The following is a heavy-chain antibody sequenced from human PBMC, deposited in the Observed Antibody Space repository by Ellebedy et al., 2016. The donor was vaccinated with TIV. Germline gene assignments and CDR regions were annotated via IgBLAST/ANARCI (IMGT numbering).Heavy chain of an antibody. J-gene: IGHJ5*02. D-gene: IGHD2-2*01. V-gene: IGHV3-23*01. CDR3: AKHAYFRYNWFDP. Sequence: GGSLRLSCAASGLTVSTNYMNWVRQAPGKGLEWVSAISGTSGSTYYADSVKGRFTISRDNSKNTLYLQMNSLRVEDTAIYYCAKHAYFRYNWFDPWGQGTLVTVSS. CDR2: ISGTSGST. CDR1: GLTVSTNY.